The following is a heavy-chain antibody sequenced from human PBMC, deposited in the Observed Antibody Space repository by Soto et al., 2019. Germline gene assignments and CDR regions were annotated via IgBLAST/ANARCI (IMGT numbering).Heavy chain of an antibody. J-gene: IGHJ4*02. CDR2: ISGSGGST. V-gene: IGHV3-23*01. D-gene: IGHD6-19*01. CDR1: GFTFSSYA. Sequence: GGSLRLSCAASGFTFSSYAMSWVRQAPGKGLQWVSAISGSGGSTYYADSVKGRFTIPRDNSKNTLYLQMNSLRAEDTAVYYCAKGERAVAVTTYIDYWGQGTLVTVSS. CDR3: AKGERAVAVTTYIDY.